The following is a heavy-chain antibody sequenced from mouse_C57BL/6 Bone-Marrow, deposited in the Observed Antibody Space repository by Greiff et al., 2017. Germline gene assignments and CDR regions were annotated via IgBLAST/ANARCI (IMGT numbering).Heavy chain of an antibody. CDR2: IDPENGDT. D-gene: IGHD1-1*01. V-gene: IGHV14-4*01. CDR1: GFNIKDDY. J-gene: IGHJ2*01. CDR3: TTLITTVVPYFDY. Sequence: EVKLVESGAELVRPGASVKLSCTASGFNIKDDYMHWVKQRPEQGLEWIGWIDPENGDTEYASKFQGKATITADTSSNTAYLQLSSLTSEDTAVYYCTTLITTVVPYFDYWGQGTTLTVSS.